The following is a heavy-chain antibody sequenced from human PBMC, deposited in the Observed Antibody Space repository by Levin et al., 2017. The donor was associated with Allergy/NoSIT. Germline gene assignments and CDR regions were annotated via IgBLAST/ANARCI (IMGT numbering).Heavy chain of an antibody. J-gene: IGHJ4*02. Sequence: SCAVYGGSFSGYYWSWIRQPPGKGLEWIGEINHSGSTNYNPSLKSRVTISVDTSKNQFSLKLSSVTAADTAVYYCARDKVGFDYWGQGTLVTVSS. CDR1: GGSFSGYY. CDR2: INHSGST. V-gene: IGHV4-34*01. CDR3: ARDKVGFDY.